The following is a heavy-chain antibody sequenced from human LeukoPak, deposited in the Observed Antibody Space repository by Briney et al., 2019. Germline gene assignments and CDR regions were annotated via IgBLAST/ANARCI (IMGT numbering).Heavy chain of an antibody. CDR3: ARQDIAAAGPFDY. J-gene: IGHJ4*02. V-gene: IGHV4-59*08. CDR1: GGSISSYY. CDR2: IYYSGST. Sequence: SETLSLTCTVSGGSISSYYWSWIRQPPVKGLEWIGYIYYSGSTNYNPSLKSRVTISVDTSKNQFSLKLSSVTAADTTVYYCARQDIAAAGPFDYWGQGTLVTVSS. D-gene: IGHD6-13*01.